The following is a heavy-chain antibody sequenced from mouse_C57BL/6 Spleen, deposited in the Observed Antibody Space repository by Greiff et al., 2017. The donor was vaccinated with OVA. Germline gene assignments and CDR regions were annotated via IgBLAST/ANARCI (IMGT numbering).Heavy chain of an antibody. V-gene: IGHV1-47*01. CDR1: GYTFTTYP. CDR2: FHPYNDDT. Sequence: QVQLKESGAELVKPGASVKMSCKASGYTFTTYPIEWMKQNHGKSLEWIGNFHPYNDDTKYNEKFKGKATLTVEKSSSTVYLELSRLTSDDSAVYYCARKDYDEGGAMDYWGQGTSVTVSS. J-gene: IGHJ4*01. D-gene: IGHD2-4*01. CDR3: ARKDYDEGGAMDY.